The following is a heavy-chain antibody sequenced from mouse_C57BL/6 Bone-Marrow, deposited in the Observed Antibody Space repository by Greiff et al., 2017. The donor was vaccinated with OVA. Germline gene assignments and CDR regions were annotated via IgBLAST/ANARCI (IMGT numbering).Heavy chain of an antibody. V-gene: IGHV1-26*01. CDR1: GYTFTDYY. CDR3: ARPVDYYVSSYWYFDV. Sequence: EVQLQQSGPELVKPGASVKISCKASGYTFTDYYMNWVKQSHGKSLEWIGDINPNNGGTSYNQKFKGKATLTVDKSSSTAYMELRSLTSEDSAVYYCARPVDYYVSSYWYFDVWGTGTTVTVSS. J-gene: IGHJ1*03. D-gene: IGHD1-1*01. CDR2: INPNNGGT.